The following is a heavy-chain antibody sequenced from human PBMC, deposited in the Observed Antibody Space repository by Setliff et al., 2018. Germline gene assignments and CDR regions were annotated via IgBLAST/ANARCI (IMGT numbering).Heavy chain of an antibody. V-gene: IGHV4-39*01. Sequence: PSETLSLTCTVSGGSLSGSLRGYAVFWGWIRQSPGKELEWIGSAYYNGDSYYNPSLKSRVTMSVDTSRNQFSLRLISVTAADTAVYYCARHVGTRSRGYNYYYYFMDVWGKGTTVTVSS. J-gene: IGHJ6*03. CDR1: GGSLSGSLRGYAVF. CDR3: ARHVGTRSRGYNYYYYFMDV. CDR2: AYYNGDS. D-gene: IGHD3-10*01.